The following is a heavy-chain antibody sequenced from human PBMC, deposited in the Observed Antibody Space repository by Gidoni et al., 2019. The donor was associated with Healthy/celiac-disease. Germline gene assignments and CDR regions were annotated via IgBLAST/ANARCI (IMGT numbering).Heavy chain of an antibody. CDR3: ARGGPKPYYYDSRRGAFDI. CDR1: VGSFSGYY. J-gene: IGHJ3*02. V-gene: IGHV4-34*01. D-gene: IGHD3-22*01. CDR2: INHSGST. Sequence: QVQLQQWGAGLLKPSETLSLTCAVYVGSFSGYYWSWIRQPPGKGLEWIGEINHSGSTNYNPSLKSRVTISVDTSKNQFSLKMSSVTAADTAVYYCARGGPKPYYYDSRRGAFDIWGQGTMVTVSS.